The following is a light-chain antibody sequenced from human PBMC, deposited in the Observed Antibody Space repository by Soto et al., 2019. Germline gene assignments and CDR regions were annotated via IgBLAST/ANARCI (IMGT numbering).Light chain of an antibody. J-gene: IGKJ4*01. CDR2: GAS. CDR1: QSVSSN. V-gene: IGKV3-15*01. Sequence: EIVMTQSAATLSVSPGERVTLSCRASQSVSSNLAWYQQKPGQAPRLLIYGASTRATGIPARFSGSGSGTEFTLTISSLQSEDFVVYYCQQYKNWPLTFGGGTKVEIK. CDR3: QQYKNWPLT.